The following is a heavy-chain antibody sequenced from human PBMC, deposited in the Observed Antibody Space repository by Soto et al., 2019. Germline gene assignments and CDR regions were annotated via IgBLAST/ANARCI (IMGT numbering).Heavy chain of an antibody. CDR3: ASLWEWVVTPDS. CDR2: IYYSGST. V-gene: IGHV4-39*01. Sequence: PSETLSLTCTVSGGSISSSSYYWGWIRQPPGKGLEWIGSIYYSGSTYYNPSLKSRVTISVDTSKNQFSLKLSSVTAAATAVYYCASLWEWVVTPDSWGQEPLVPSPS. J-gene: IGHJ5*01. CDR1: GGSISSSSYY. D-gene: IGHD6-19*01.